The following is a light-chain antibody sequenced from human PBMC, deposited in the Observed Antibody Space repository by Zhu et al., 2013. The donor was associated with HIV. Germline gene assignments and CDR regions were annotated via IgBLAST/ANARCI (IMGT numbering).Light chain of an antibody. J-gene: IGLJ2*01. CDR2: ADN. Sequence: SYEVMQPPSVSVSPGQTATITCNGEKLKDKFVVWYQQRPGQSPALVIYADNRRPSGIPERFSGSNSGNTATLTISETQPMDEADYHCQTWDGNTLIFGGGTKLTVL. CDR3: QTWDGNTLI. V-gene: IGLV3-1*01. CDR1: KLKDKF.